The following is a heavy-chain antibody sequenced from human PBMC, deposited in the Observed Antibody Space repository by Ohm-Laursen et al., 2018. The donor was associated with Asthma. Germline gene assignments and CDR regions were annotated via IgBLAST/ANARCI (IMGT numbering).Heavy chain of an antibody. CDR2: IYSGGST. J-gene: IGHJ5*02. D-gene: IGHD2-8*01. CDR3: VRDYCIDGFCSKAFDP. CDR1: GSTVSSNY. V-gene: IGHV3-53*01. Sequence: SLRLSCAASGSTVSSNYMSWVRQAPGKGLEWVSVIYSGGSTYYADSVKGRFTISRDSSKNTLYLQMNSLRAEDTAVYYCVRDYCIDGFCSKAFDPWGQGTLVTVSS.